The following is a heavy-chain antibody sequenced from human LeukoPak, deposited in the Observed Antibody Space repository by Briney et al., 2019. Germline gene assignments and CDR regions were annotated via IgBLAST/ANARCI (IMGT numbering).Heavy chain of an antibody. J-gene: IGHJ5*02. CDR2: IYPGDSDT. V-gene: IGHV5-51*01. CDR3: XRXXXSLGAXXXXFDP. CDR1: GYSSTSYW. Sequence: GESLKISCKGSGYSSTSYWIGWVRQMPGKGLEWMGIIYPGDSDTRYSPSFQGQVTISADKSISTAYLQWSSLKASDTAMYYCXRXXXSLGAXXXXFDPWGQGTLVTVSS. D-gene: IGHD1-26*01.